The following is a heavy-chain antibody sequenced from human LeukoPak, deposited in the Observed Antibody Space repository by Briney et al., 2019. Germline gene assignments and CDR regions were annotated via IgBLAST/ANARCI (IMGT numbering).Heavy chain of an antibody. CDR1: GFTVSSNY. Sequence: LPGGSLRLSCAASGFTVSSNYMSWVRQAPGKGLEWVSIIYSGGSTFYADSVKGRFTISRDNSKNTLYLQMNSLRAEDTAVYYCARFIAAPYYFDYWGRGTLVTVSS. CDR2: IYSGGST. D-gene: IGHD6-13*01. J-gene: IGHJ4*02. V-gene: IGHV3-53*01. CDR3: ARFIAAPYYFDY.